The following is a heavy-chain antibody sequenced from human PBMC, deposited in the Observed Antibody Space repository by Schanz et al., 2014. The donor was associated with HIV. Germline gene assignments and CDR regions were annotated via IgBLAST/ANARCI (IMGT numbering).Heavy chain of an antibody. CDR2: ISESGGRT. CDR3: AKPEYDSRGNSQSHFDY. Sequence: EVQLLDSGGGLVQPGGSLRLSCAASGFNFNNYAMTWVRQAPGKGLEWVSSISESGGRTYYADSVNGRFTISRDNSKNTLYLQMTTLRIDDTAVYYCAKPEYDSRGNSQSHFDYWGQGTLVTVSS. CDR1: GFNFNNYA. D-gene: IGHD3-22*01. V-gene: IGHV3-23*01. J-gene: IGHJ4*02.